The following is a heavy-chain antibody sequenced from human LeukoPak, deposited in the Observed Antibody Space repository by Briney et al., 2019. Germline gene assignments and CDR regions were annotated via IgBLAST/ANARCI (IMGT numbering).Heavy chain of an antibody. CDR2: IKEDGSDK. V-gene: IGHV3-7*03. J-gene: IGHJ3*02. Sequence: PGGSLRLSCAGSGFIFRNYWMSWVRQAPGKGLEWVANIKEDGSDKYYVDSVKGRFTISRDNAKNSLYLQMNSLRAEDTAVYYCAKDRNYDFTVDAFDIWGQGTMVTVSS. CDR1: GFIFRNYW. D-gene: IGHD3-3*01. CDR3: AKDRNYDFTVDAFDI.